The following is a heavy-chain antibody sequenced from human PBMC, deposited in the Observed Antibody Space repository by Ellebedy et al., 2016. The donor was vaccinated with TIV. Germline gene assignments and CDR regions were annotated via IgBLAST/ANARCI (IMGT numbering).Heavy chain of an antibody. Sequence: GESLKISXAASGFTFSSYPMHWVRQAPGKGLEWVAVIWYDGSNKYYADSVKGRFTISRDNSKNTLYLQMNSLRAEDTAVYYCARARLDWNWFDPWGQGTLVTVSS. CDR2: IWYDGSNK. D-gene: IGHD3-9*01. J-gene: IGHJ5*02. V-gene: IGHV3-33*01. CDR3: ARARLDWNWFDP. CDR1: GFTFSSYP.